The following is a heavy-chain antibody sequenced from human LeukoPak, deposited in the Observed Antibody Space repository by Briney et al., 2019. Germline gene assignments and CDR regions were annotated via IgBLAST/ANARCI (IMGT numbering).Heavy chain of an antibody. CDR3: ASQLLFGSIDY. V-gene: IGHV1-3*01. CDR2: ITGNGNT. J-gene: IGHJ4*02. CDR1: GYSFTRST. Sequence: ASVKVSCKASGYSFTRSTMHWVRQDPGQRLEWMGWITGNGNTKYSQQFQGRVTITWDISASTAYMALSSLRSEDTAVYYCASQLLFGSIDYWGQGALVTVSS. D-gene: IGHD2-2*01.